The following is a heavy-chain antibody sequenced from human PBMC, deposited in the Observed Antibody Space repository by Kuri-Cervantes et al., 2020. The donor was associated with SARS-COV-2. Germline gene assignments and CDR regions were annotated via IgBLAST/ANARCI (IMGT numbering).Heavy chain of an antibody. CDR2: IFYSGGS. J-gene: IGHJ6*02. CDR3: ARHVASSAASTSYYYYGMDV. CDR1: GGSLSTYY. V-gene: IGHV4-59*08. D-gene: IGHD6-13*01. Sequence: SETLSLTCTVSGGSLSTYYWSWIRQSPGKGLEWIANIFYSGGSSYNPSLKSRVTISVDTSKNQFSLKLSSVTAADTAVYYCARHVASSAASTSYYYYGMDVWGQGTTVTVSS.